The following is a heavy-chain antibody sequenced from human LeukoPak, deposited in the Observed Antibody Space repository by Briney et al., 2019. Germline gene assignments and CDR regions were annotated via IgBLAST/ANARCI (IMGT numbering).Heavy chain of an antibody. CDR2: ISWNSGSI. J-gene: IGHJ3*02. CDR1: GFTFDDYA. V-gene: IGHV3-9*01. CDR3: AKGYSYGFEAFDI. Sequence: GGSLRLSCAASGFTFDDYAMHWVRQAPGKGLEWVSGISWNSGSIGHADSVKGRFTISRDNAKNSLYLQMNSLRAEDTALYYCAKGYSYGFEAFDIWGQGTMVTVSS. D-gene: IGHD5-18*01.